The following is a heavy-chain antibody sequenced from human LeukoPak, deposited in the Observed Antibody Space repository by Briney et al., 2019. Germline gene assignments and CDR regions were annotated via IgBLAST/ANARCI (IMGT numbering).Heavy chain of an antibody. CDR1: GYTFTGYY. CDR3: ATDAGRDPINYFDY. V-gene: IGHV1-2*02. D-gene: IGHD3-10*01. J-gene: IGHJ4*02. Sequence: ASVKVSCKASGYTFTGYYMHWVRQAPGQGLEWMGWINPNSGGTNYAQEFQGRVTMTRDTSITTAYMELSRLRSDDTAVYYCATDAGRDPINYFDYWGQGTLVTVSS. CDR2: INPNSGGT.